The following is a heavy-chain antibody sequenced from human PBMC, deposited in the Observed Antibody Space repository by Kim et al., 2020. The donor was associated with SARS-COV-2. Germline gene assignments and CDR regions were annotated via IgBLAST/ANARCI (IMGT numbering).Heavy chain of an antibody. CDR3: VKGAWLDY. V-gene: IGHV3-23*01. Sequence: DITYEAGAVTSRCTVARDSAKNALYLQMNSLRADDTAVYYCVKGAWLDYWGPGTLVTVSS. J-gene: IGHJ4*02. CDR2: DIT.